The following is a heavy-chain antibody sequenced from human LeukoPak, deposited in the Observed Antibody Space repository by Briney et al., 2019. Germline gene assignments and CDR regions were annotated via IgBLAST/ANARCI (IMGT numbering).Heavy chain of an antibody. CDR1: GFTFSSYA. CDR2: ISGSGGST. CDR3: ANCPASNSCYGLQFGN. V-gene: IGHV3-23*01. Sequence: PGGSLRLSCAGTGFTFSSYARSWVRQAPAKGLKWVSGISGSGGSTYYADSVKGRFTISRDNSKNTLYLQMNSLRAEDTAIYYCANCPASNSCYGLQFGNWGQGTLVTVSS. D-gene: IGHD2-2*01. J-gene: IGHJ4*02.